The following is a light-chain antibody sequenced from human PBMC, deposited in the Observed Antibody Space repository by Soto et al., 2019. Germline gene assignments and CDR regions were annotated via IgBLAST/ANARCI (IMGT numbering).Light chain of an antibody. CDR2: GAS. Sequence: DFQITQSPSSVSAFVGDTVTITCRASQNVNNYLNWYQQKPGEAPRLLIYGASNLHSGVPSRFSGSRSGTDFTFTISNLQPEDCATYFCQQTYNTPPITFGQGTRPAIK. CDR1: QNVNNY. V-gene: IGKV1-39*01. J-gene: IGKJ5*01. CDR3: QQTYNTPPIT.